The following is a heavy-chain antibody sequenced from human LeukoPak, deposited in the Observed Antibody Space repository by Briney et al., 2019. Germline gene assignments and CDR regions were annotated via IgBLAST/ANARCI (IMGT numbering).Heavy chain of an antibody. CDR2: IGSSSDTI. J-gene: IGHJ4*02. CDR3: ATDWAGDY. Sequence: PGGSLRLSCAASGFTFSNFDMNWVRQAPGKGLEWVSFIGSSSDTIFYADSVKDRFTISRDNAENSLYLQMNSLRVDDTGIYYCATDWAGDYWGQGTLVTVSS. CDR1: GFTFSNFD. V-gene: IGHV3-48*01. D-gene: IGHD6-19*01.